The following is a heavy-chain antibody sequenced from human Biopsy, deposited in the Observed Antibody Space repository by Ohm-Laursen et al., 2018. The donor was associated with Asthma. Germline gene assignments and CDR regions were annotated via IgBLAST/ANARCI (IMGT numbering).Heavy chain of an antibody. CDR1: GGTFSTFG. V-gene: IGHV1-69*13. D-gene: IGHD4-17*01. CDR3: ARDYDGDYVQRHLPLAY. J-gene: IGHJ4*02. CDR2: IIPFYGTA. Sequence: GASVKVSCKASGGTFSTFGISWVRQAPGQGLEWMGRIIPFYGTATYAQNFQGRLTLTADESTSTAYMELGSLRSEDTAVYFCARDYDGDYVQRHLPLAYWGQGTLVTVSS.